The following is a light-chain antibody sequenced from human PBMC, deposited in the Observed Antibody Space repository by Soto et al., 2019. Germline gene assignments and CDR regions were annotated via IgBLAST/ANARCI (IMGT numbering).Light chain of an antibody. CDR3: QQYASSPLT. Sequence: EIVLTQSPGTLSLSSGERATLSCRASQSVRSNYLAWYQQKPGQAPRLLIYGASSRATGIPDRFGGSGSGTEFTLTISRLEPEAFAVYYCQQYASSPLTFGGGTKVEIK. CDR2: GAS. J-gene: IGKJ4*01. CDR1: QSVRSNY. V-gene: IGKV3-20*01.